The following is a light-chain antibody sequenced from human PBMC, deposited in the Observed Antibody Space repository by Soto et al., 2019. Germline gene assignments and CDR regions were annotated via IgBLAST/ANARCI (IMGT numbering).Light chain of an antibody. V-gene: IGKV3-15*01. CDR1: QSISSK. CDR3: QEYNNWHPIT. J-gene: IGKJ4*01. CDR2: GAS. Sequence: EIVMTQSPATLSVSPGERATLSCRASQSISSKLAWYQQKPGQAPRLLIYGASTRATGIPARFSGSGSGTEFTITITSLQSEDFAVYYCQEYNNWHPITFGGGTKVEIK.